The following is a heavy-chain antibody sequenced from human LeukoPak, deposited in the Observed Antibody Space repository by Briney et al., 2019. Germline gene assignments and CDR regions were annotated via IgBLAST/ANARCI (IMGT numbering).Heavy chain of an antibody. J-gene: IGHJ4*02. CDR3: VRDRGSYRPIDY. Sequence: PGGSLRLSCAASTFTFSSYIMNWVRQAPGKGLEWVSSISSSGTYIYYRDSVKGRFTISRDNAENSLYLEMNSLRVEDTAIYYCVRDRGSYRPIDYWGQGTLVTVSS. CDR1: TFTFSSYI. D-gene: IGHD1-26*01. CDR2: ISSSGTYI. V-gene: IGHV3-21*01.